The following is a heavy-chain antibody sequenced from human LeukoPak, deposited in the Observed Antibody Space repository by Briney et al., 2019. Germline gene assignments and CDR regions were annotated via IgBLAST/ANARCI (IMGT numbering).Heavy chain of an antibody. Sequence: GESLKISFAASGFTFSSYSMNWVRQAPGKGLEWVSSISSSSSYIYYADSVKGRFTISRDNAKNSLYLQMNSLRAEDTAMYYCARDLMVRGRFGFDPWGQGTLVTVSS. CDR1: GFTFSSYS. CDR2: ISSSSSYI. V-gene: IGHV3-21*01. D-gene: IGHD3-10*01. CDR3: ARDLMVRGRFGFDP. J-gene: IGHJ5*02.